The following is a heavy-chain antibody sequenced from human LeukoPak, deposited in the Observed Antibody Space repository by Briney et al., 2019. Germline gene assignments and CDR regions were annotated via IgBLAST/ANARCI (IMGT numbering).Heavy chain of an antibody. CDR3: ARSRVVVVIAGCFDI. V-gene: IGHV1-69*13. D-gene: IGHD2-21*01. J-gene: IGHJ3*02. Sequence: SVKVSCKASGGTFSSYAISWVRQAPGQGLEWMGGIIPIFGTANYARKFQGRVTITADESTSTAYMELSSLRSEDTAVYYCARSRVVVVIAGCFDIWGQGTMVTVSS. CDR2: IIPIFGTA. CDR1: GGTFSSYA.